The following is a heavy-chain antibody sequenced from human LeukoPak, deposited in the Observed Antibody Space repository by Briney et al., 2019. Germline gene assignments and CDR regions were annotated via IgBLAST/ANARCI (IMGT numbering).Heavy chain of an antibody. CDR1: GYTFTSYD. Sequence: ASVKVSCKASGYTFTSYDINWVRQATGQGLEWMGWMNPNSGNTGYAQKFQGRVTMTRNTSISTAYMELSSLRSEDTAVYYCARDIVVVVSYGMDVWGQGTTVTVSS. D-gene: IGHD2-15*01. V-gene: IGHV1-8*01. J-gene: IGHJ6*02. CDR2: MNPNSGNT. CDR3: ARDIVVVVSYGMDV.